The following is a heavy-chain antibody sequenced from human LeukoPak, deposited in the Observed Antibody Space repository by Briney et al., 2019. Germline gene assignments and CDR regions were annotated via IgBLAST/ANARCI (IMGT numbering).Heavy chain of an antibody. Sequence: GGSLRLSCAASGFTFSNYGMHWVPQAPDKALEWVAVIWYDGSNKYYIDSVKGRFTISRDNSKNTLFLQMSDLRAEDTALYYCSKDRNVAVAGFASWGQGTLVTVSS. D-gene: IGHD6-19*01. J-gene: IGHJ4*02. V-gene: IGHV3-33*06. CDR1: GFTFSNYG. CDR2: IWYDGSNK. CDR3: SKDRNVAVAGFAS.